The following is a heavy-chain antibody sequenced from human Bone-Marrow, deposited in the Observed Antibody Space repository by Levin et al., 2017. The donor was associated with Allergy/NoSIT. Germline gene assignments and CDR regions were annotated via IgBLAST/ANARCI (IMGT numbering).Heavy chain of an antibody. V-gene: IGHV4-61*03. CDR1: GGSVSTANQY. J-gene: IGHJ5*02. D-gene: IGHD3-22*01. CDR3: ARGLGDTDFYDESGPVALYS. CDR2: LFYSGET. Sequence: SETLSLTCTVSGGSVSTANQYWTWVRQTPGKELEWIGYLFYSGETNYNPSLKSRITMSVDTSKNHFSLRVASATAADTGVYYCARGLGDTDFYDESGPVALYSWGQGTLVTVSS.